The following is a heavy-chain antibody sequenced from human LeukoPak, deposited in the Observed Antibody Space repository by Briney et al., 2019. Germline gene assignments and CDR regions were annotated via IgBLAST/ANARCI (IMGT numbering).Heavy chain of an antibody. CDR2: ISYSGST. CDR3: ARGGSYYDFWSGYYDYYCYMDV. J-gene: IGHJ6*03. CDR1: GGSISSYY. Sequence: SETLSLTCSISGGSISSYYWSWIRQPPGKGLEWIGYISYSGSTNYNPSLKSRVTISVDTSKNQFSLRLTSVTAADTAVYYCARGGSYYDFWSGYYDYYCYMDVWGKGTTVTVSS. V-gene: IGHV4-59*01. D-gene: IGHD3-3*01.